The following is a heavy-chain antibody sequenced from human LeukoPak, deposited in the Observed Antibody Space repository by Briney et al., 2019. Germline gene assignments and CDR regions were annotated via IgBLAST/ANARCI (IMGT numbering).Heavy chain of an antibody. Sequence: PGGSLRLLCAASGCTFSSCAMIWVGQAPGKELEGVAAISGSGGSTYYADSVKGRCTISRDNSKKTLYLQMNSLRAEDTAVYYCAKKAAGTGGVWTYFDYWGQGTLVTVSS. CDR2: ISGSGGST. D-gene: IGHD6-13*01. V-gene: IGHV3-23*01. CDR3: AKKAAGTGGVWTYFDY. CDR1: GCTFSSCA. J-gene: IGHJ4*02.